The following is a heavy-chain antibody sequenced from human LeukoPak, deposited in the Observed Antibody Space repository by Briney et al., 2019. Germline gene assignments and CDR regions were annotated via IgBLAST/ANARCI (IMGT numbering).Heavy chain of an antibody. CDR1: GFTFSSYA. CDR3: TKEGSMSQWAFDI. Sequence: PEGSLRLSCAASGFTFSSYAMHWVRQAPGKGLEWVTVMSDGGTHTYYADSVKGRFTISRDNSRNTLYLQMNSLRVEDTAVYYCTKEGSMSQWAFDIWGQGTMVTVSS. V-gene: IGHV3-30*04. J-gene: IGHJ3*02. D-gene: IGHD2/OR15-2a*01. CDR2: MSDGGTHT.